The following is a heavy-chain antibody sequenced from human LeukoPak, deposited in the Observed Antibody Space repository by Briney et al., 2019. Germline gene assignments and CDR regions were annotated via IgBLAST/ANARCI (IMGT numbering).Heavy chain of an antibody. CDR3: ARDPIGYCSSTSCDLFDY. D-gene: IGHD2-2*01. V-gene: IGHV3-30*04. CDR1: GFTFSSYA. J-gene: IGHJ4*02. CDR2: ISYDGSNK. Sequence: GRSLRLSCAASGFTFSSYAMHWVRQAPGKGLEWVAVISYDGSNKYYADSVKGRFTISRDNSKNTLYLQMNSLRAEDTAVYYCARDPIGYCSSTSCDLFDYWGQGTLVTVSS.